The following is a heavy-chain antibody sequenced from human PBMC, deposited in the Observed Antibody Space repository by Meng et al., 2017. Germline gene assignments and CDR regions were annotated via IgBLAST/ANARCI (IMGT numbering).Heavy chain of an antibody. D-gene: IGHD1-26*01. J-gene: IGHJ4*02. V-gene: IGHV4-4*02. CDR3: ARDVVGAIIIARGDY. Sequence: VRVQESAPGLGKLSGTLSLTCAVSGGSISSSNWWSWVRQPPGKGLEWIGEIYHSGSTNYNPSLKSRVTISVDKSKNQFSLKLSSVTAADTAVYYCARDVVGAIIIARGDYWGQGTLVTVSS. CDR1: GGSISSSNW. CDR2: IYHSGST.